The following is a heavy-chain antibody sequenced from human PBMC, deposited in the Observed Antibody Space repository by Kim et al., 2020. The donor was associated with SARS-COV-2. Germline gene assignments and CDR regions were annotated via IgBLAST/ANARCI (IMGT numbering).Heavy chain of an antibody. V-gene: IGHV1-18*01. D-gene: IGHD3-22*01. CDR2: IRTQSGNT. J-gene: IGHJ4*02. Sequence: ASVKVSCKTSGYTFLNFGISWVRQAPGQGVEWMGGIRTQSGNTDLAQRFQGRVRMTTDISTSTVYMELRSLRPDDTAVYYCARHGHFYYDHSSQVVIEAPFDSWGQGTLVTVSS. CDR3: ARHGHFYYDHSSQVVIEAPFDS. CDR1: GYTFLNFG.